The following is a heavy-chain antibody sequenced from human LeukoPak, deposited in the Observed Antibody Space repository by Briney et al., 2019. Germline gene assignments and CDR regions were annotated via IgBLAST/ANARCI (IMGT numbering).Heavy chain of an antibody. V-gene: IGHV3-30-3*01. CDR3: ARGPGRIAVAGTLNY. D-gene: IGHD6-19*01. J-gene: IGHJ4*02. CDR1: GFTFSSYA. Sequence: PGWPLRLSCAASGFTFSSYAMHWVRQAPGKGLEWVAAISYDGSEDYYADSVKGRFTISRDNSENTLYLQMNTPRAEDTAVYYCARGPGRIAVAGTLNYWGQGTLVTVSS. CDR2: ISYDGSED.